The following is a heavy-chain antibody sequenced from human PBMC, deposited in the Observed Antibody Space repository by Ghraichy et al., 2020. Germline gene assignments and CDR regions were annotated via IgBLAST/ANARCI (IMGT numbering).Heavy chain of an antibody. D-gene: IGHD6-13*01. CDR1: GFTLSSYW. J-gene: IGHJ5*02. CDR2: INSDGSST. CDR3: AILDPGIAAALLSWFDP. Sequence: GGSLRLSCAASGFTLSSYWMHWVRQAPGKGLVWVSRINSDGSSTSYADSVKGRFTISRDNAKNTLYLQMNSLRAEDTAVNYCAILDPGIAAALLSWFDPWGQGTLVTVSS. V-gene: IGHV3-74*01.